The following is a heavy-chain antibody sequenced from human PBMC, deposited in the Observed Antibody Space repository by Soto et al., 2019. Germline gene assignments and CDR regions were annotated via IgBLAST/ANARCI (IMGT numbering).Heavy chain of an antibody. CDR1: GGSFSTYT. Sequence: QVQLVQSGAEVKKPGSSVKVSCKASGGSFSTYTINWVRQAPGQGLEWMGRIIPVIGIGNYAQKLKGRVTITADKSTSTAYMELSSLRSEDTAVYYCAGEDYDYYYLDVWGKGTTVTVSS. V-gene: IGHV1-69*08. CDR2: IIPVIGIG. J-gene: IGHJ6*03. CDR3: AGEDYDYYYLDV.